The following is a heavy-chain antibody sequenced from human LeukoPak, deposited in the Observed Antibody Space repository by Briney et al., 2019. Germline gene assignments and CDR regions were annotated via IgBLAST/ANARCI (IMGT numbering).Heavy chain of an antibody. CDR2: IYYSGST. D-gene: IGHD3-22*01. CDR1: GGSISSGDYY. CDR3: ASSPIESYDSSGYYFY. Sequence: SQTLSLTCTVSGGSISSGDYYWSWIRQPPGKGLEWIGYIYYSGSTYYNPPLKSRVTISVDTSKNQFSLKLSSVTAADTAVYYCASSPIESYDSSGYYFYWGQGTLVTVSS. V-gene: IGHV4-30-4*08. J-gene: IGHJ4*02.